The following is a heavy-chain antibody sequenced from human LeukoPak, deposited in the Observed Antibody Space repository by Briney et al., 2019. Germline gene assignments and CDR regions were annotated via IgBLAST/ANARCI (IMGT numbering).Heavy chain of an antibody. CDR2: INPNSGGT. J-gene: IGHJ6*03. CDR1: GYTFTGYY. D-gene: IGHD1-1*01. Sequence: ASVKVSCKASGYTFTGYYMHWVRQAPGQGLEWMGWINPNSGGTNYAQKFQGRVTMTRDTSISTAYMELSRLRSDDTAVYYCARDRNAFYYYYYMDVWGNGTTVTVFS. V-gene: IGHV1-2*02. CDR3: ARDRNAFYYYYYMDV.